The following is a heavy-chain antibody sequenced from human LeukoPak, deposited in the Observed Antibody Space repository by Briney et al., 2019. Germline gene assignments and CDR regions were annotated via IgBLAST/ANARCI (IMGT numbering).Heavy chain of an antibody. J-gene: IGHJ3*02. Sequence: SETLSLTCAVYGGSFSGYYWSWIRQPPGKGLEWIGEINHSGSTNYNPSLKSRVTISVDTSKNQFSLKLNSVTAADTAVYYCATLGVGATDAFDIWGQGTMVTVPS. CDR3: ATLGVGATDAFDI. CDR1: GGSFSGYY. D-gene: IGHD1-26*01. CDR2: INHSGST. V-gene: IGHV4-34*01.